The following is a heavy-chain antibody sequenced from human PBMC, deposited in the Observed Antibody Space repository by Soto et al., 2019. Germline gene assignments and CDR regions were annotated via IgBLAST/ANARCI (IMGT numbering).Heavy chain of an antibody. J-gene: IGHJ3*02. Sequence: AASVKVSCKASGFSFSDYFMHWVRQAPGQGLEWMGIINPSGDSRNYAQKLQGRVTMTTDTSTSTAYMELRSLRSDDTAVYYCARGPQITMVRGATIPVGAAFDIWGQGTMVTVSS. V-gene: IGHV1-46*01. CDR2: INPSGDSR. CDR1: GFSFSDYF. CDR3: ARGPQITMVRGATIPVGAAFDI. D-gene: IGHD3-10*01.